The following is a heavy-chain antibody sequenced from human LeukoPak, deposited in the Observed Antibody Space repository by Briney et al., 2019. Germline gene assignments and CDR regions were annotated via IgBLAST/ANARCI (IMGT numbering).Heavy chain of an antibody. V-gene: IGHV3-30-3*01. CDR3: ARDHPLSRYGRVRGFDP. Sequence: GGSLRLSCAASEFTFSSYAMHWVRQAPGKGLEWVAVISYDGSNKYYADSVKGRFTISRDNSKNTLYLQMNSLRAEDTAVYYCARDHPLSRYGRVRGFDPWGQGTQVTVSS. CDR1: EFTFSSYA. D-gene: IGHD3-10*02. J-gene: IGHJ5*02. CDR2: ISYDGSNK.